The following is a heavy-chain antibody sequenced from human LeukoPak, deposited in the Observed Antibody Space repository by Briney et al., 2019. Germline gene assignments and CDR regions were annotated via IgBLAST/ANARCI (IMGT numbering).Heavy chain of an antibody. CDR1: GSTFSSYA. D-gene: IGHD7-27*01. V-gene: IGHV3-64*01. CDR3: ARDLITGGPFDY. CDR2: ISSNGGST. Sequence: GGSLRLSCAASGSTFSSYAMHWVRQAPGKGLEYVSAISSNGGSTYYANSVKDRFTISRDNSKNTLYLQMGSLRAEDMAVYYCARDLITGGPFDYWGQGTLVTVSS. J-gene: IGHJ4*02.